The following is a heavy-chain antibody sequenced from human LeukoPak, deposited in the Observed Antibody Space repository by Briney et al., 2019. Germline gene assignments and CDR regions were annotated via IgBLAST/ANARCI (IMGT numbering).Heavy chain of an antibody. Sequence: PGGSLRLSCAASGFIFSSYTMNWVRQAPGKGLEWVSSVTSSSSHIFYADSVKGRFTISRDNAKNSLYLQMNSLRAEDTAVYYCARVGDSGSPRDYWGQGTLVTVSS. CDR1: GFIFSSYT. CDR3: ARVGDSGSPRDY. J-gene: IGHJ4*02. V-gene: IGHV3-21*01. D-gene: IGHD2-21*01. CDR2: VTSSSSHI.